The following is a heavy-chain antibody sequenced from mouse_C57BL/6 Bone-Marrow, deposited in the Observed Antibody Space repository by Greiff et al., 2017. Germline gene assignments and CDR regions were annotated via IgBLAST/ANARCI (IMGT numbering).Heavy chain of an antibody. CDR1: GYTFTSYW. CDR3: ARWRGTTVLDY. CDR2: IYPGSGST. V-gene: IGHV1-55*01. J-gene: IGHJ2*01. Sequence: QVQLQQPGAELVKPGASVKMSCKASGYTFTSYWITWVKQRPGQGLEWIGDIYPGSGSTNYNAKFKSKATLTVDTSSSTAYMQLSSLTSEDSAVYYCARWRGTTVLDYWGQGTTLTVSS. D-gene: IGHD1-1*01.